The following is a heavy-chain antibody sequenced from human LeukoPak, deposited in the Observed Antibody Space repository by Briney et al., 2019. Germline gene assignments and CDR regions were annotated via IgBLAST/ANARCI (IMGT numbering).Heavy chain of an antibody. CDR2: ISDSGGRT. CDR1: GITLSNYG. D-gene: IGHD3-10*01. CDR3: AKRGVVIRVVLVGFHKEAYYFDS. J-gene: IGHJ4*02. V-gene: IGHV3-23*01. Sequence: GGSLRLSCAVSGITLSNYGMSWVRQAPGKRLEWVAGISDSGGRTNYADSVKGRFAISRDNPRNTLYLQVNSLRAEDTAVYFCAKRGVVIRVVLVGFHKEAYYFDSWGQGALVTVSS.